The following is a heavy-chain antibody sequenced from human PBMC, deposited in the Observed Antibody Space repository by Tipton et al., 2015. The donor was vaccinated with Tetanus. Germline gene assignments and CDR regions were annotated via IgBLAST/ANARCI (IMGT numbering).Heavy chain of an antibody. CDR2: ASSTGST. Sequence: TLSLTCTVSGGSVSGGRYYWGWIRQPPGKGLEWIATASSTGSTYYNPSLKSRVTISVDMSQNQFSLKLSSVTATDTAVYYCARHEESTDYCDNWGQGTLVTVSS. V-gene: IGHV4-39*01. D-gene: IGHD5/OR15-5a*01. J-gene: IGHJ4*02. CDR3: ARHEESTDYCDN. CDR1: GGSVSGGRYY.